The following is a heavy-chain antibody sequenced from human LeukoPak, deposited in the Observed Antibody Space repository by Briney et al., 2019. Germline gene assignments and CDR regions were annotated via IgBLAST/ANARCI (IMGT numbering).Heavy chain of an antibody. CDR3: ARCSVLLWFGESYYFDY. Sequence: ASVKVSCKASGGTFSSYAISWVRQAPGQGLEWMGGIIPIFGTANYAQKFQGRVTITADESTSTAYMELSSLRSEDTAVYYCARCSVLLWFGESYYFDYWGQGTLVTVSS. V-gene: IGHV1-69*13. D-gene: IGHD3-10*01. CDR2: IIPIFGTA. CDR1: GGTFSSYA. J-gene: IGHJ4*02.